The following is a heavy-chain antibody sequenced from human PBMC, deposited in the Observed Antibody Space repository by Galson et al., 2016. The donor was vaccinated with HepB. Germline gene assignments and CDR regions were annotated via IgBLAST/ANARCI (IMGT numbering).Heavy chain of an antibody. J-gene: IGHJ4*02. CDR3: ARDWNDYSRTDCFDY. CDR2: VSFSDGRT. V-gene: IGHV1-18*01. Sequence: SSYTFASYGLSWVRQAPGQGLEWLGWVSFSDGRTNYAQKYQGRVTMTTDTSTTTAYMELKSLRSEDTAVYYCARDWNDYSRTDCFDYWGRGTLVTVSS. D-gene: IGHD4/OR15-4a*01. CDR1: SYTFASYG.